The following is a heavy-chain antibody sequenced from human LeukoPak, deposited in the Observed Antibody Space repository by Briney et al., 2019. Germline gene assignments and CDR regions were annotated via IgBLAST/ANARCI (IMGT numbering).Heavy chain of an antibody. CDR1: NGSIRSSDYS. CDR3: ARDNLGIGYYYYYGLDV. CDR2: IFDTGRS. J-gene: IGHJ6*02. D-gene: IGHD7-27*01. Sequence: SETLSLTCSVSNGSIRSSDYSWTWIRQRPGKGLEWLGNIFDTGRSDYNPSLKGRVSISIDTSKNQFSLKLNSVNAADTAVYFCARDNLGIGYYYYYGLDVWGQGTTVTVSS. V-gene: IGHV4-31*03.